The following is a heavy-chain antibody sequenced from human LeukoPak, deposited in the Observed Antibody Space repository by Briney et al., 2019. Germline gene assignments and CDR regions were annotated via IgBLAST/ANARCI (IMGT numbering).Heavy chain of an antibody. CDR2: IIPILGIA. V-gene: IGHV1-69*04. D-gene: IGHD3-22*01. J-gene: IGHJ4*02. CDR3: ARDYYDSSGYYLGFDY. CDR1: GGTFSSYA. Sequence: ASVKVSCKACGGTFSSYAISWVRQAPGQGLEWMGRIIPILGIANYAQKFQGRVTITADKSTSTAYMELSSLRSEDTAVYYCARDYYDSSGYYLGFDYWGQGTLVTVSS.